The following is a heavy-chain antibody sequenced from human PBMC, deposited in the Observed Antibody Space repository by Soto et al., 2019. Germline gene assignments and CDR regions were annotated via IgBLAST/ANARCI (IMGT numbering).Heavy chain of an antibody. J-gene: IGHJ4*02. V-gene: IGHV4-39*01. Sequence: QLQLQESGPGLVKPSETLSLTCNVSGGSISSSSYYWGWIRQPPGKGLEWIGNIYYSGNTYYNSSLKSRVTISLDTSKNQFSLKLSSVTAADTAVYYCARFPAARLWYFDYWGQGTLVTVSS. CDR3: ARFPAARLWYFDY. CDR1: GGSISSSSYY. D-gene: IGHD6-6*01. CDR2: IYYSGNT.